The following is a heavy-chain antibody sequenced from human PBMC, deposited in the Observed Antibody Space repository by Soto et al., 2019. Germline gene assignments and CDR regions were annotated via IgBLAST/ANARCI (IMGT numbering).Heavy chain of an antibody. J-gene: IGHJ6*02. CDR1: GGSISSGKYY. Sequence: SETLSLTCTVSGGSISSGKYYWSWIRQHPGKGLEWIGYIFYSGGTSYNPSLKSRLTMSVDTSKNQFSLKLSSVTAADTAVYYCARGGNYYASRTYYGLDVWGQGTTVTVSS. V-gene: IGHV4-30-4*01. CDR2: IFYSGGT. CDR3: ARGGNYYASRTYYGLDV. D-gene: IGHD3-22*01.